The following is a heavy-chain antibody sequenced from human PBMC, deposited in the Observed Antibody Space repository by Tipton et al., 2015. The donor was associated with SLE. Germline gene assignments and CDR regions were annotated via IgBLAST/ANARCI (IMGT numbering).Heavy chain of an antibody. CDR3: TSARSAAAGGLCDY. Sequence: RSLRLSCTASGFTFGDYAMSWFRQAPGKGLEWVGFIRSKAYGGTTGYAASVKGRFTISRDDSKSIAYLQMNSLKTEDTAVYYCTSARSAAAGGLCDYWGQGTLVTVSS. V-gene: IGHV3-49*03. CDR1: GFTFGDYA. CDR2: IRSKAYGGTT. J-gene: IGHJ4*02. D-gene: IGHD6-13*01.